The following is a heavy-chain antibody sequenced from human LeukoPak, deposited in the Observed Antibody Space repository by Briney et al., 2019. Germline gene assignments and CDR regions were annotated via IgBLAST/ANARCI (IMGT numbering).Heavy chain of an antibody. CDR2: INPNSGGT. D-gene: IGHD3-10*01. Sequence: ASVKVSCKASGYTFTGYYMHWVRQAPGQGLEWMGWINPNSGGTNYAQEFQGWVTMTRDTSISTAYMELSRLRSDDTAVYYCARNYGSGSYTAFDIWGQGTMVTVSS. CDR3: ARNYGSGSYTAFDI. J-gene: IGHJ3*02. V-gene: IGHV1-2*04. CDR1: GYTFTGYY.